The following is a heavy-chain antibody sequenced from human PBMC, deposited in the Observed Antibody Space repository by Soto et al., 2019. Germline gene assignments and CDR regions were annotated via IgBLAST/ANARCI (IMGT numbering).Heavy chain of an antibody. CDR3: GTVRASWYIDY. Sequence: QVQLQESGPGLVKPSQTLSLTCTVSGGSISSGGYYWSWIRQPPGKGLEWIAYISYSWTTYYKPSLKSRVSISADTCKNQFSLELKSVTVADTAVYYCGTVRASWYIDYWGQGTLVTVSS. V-gene: IGHV4-30-4*01. CDR1: GGSISSGGYY. D-gene: IGHD2-2*01. CDR2: ISYSWTT. J-gene: IGHJ4*02.